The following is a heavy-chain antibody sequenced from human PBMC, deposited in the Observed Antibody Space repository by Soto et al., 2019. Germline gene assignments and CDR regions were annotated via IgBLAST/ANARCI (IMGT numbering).Heavy chain of an antibody. V-gene: IGHV3-48*03. Sequence: LILSCAASGFTFSSYEMNWVRQAPGKGLEWVSYVSSSGSTIYYADSVKGRFTISRDNAKNSLYLQMNSLRAEDTAVYYCARYSGYELYYYFGMDVWGQGTTVTVYS. CDR2: VSSSGSTI. J-gene: IGHJ6*02. CDR1: GFTFSSYE. CDR3: ARYSGYELYYYFGMDV. D-gene: IGHD5-12*01.